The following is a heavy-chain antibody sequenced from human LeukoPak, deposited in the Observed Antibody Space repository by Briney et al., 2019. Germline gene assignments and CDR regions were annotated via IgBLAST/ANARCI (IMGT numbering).Heavy chain of an antibody. CDR3: TRVDYGGAPRRDY. D-gene: IGHD4-23*01. CDR1: GFTFGDYG. CDR2: IRSKTYGGTT. J-gene: IGHJ4*02. V-gene: IGHV3-49*03. Sequence: GGSPRLSCTASGFTFGDYGPSWFRQAPGQGLEWISFIRSKTYGGTTQYAASVKGRFNISRDDSKSIAYLQMNSLKTEDTAVYYCTRVDYGGAPRRDYWGQGTLVTVSS.